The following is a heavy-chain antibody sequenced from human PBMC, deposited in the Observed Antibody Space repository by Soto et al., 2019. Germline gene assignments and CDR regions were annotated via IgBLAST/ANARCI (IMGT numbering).Heavy chain of an antibody. CDR2: ISYDGSNK. D-gene: IGHD2-15*01. CDR3: ARETLGYCSGGSCYRSYGMDV. J-gene: IGHJ6*02. V-gene: IGHV3-30-3*01. CDR1: GFTFSSYA. Sequence: GGSLRLSCAASGFTFSSYAMHWVRQAPGKGLEWVAVISYDGSNKYYADSVKGRFTISRDNSENTLYLQMNSLRAEDTAVYYCARETLGYCSGGSCYRSYGMDVWGQGTTVTVSS.